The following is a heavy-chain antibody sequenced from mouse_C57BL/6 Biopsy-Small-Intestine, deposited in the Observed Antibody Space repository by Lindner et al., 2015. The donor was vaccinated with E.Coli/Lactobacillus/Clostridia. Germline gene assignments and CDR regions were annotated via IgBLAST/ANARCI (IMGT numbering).Heavy chain of an antibody. D-gene: IGHD2-3*01. Sequence: SVKVSCKTSGFTFNKYGVNWVRQAPGQGLEWVGWITPFNGHTNYAPKFQGRVTMTTDTYTSTVYMELTKLRSDDTAVYYCARGPHHPPSKYSSGYYFFDFWGQGTLVTVSS. CDR1: GFTFNKYG. V-gene: IGHV1-79*01. CDR3: ARGPHHPPSKYSSGYYFFDF. J-gene: IGHJ4*01. CDR2: ITPFNGHT.